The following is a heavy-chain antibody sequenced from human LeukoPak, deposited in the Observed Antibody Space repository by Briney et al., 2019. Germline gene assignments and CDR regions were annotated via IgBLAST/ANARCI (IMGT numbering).Heavy chain of an antibody. Sequence: GGSLRLSCAASGFTFSSYAMSWVRQAPGKGLEWVSAISCSGGSTYYADSVRGLFTISRDNSKNTLSLKINNLRAEDTDVYYCAKIIRVSSDYSNYYEAGYFDYWGQGTLVTVSS. CDR2: ISCSGGST. J-gene: IGHJ4*02. D-gene: IGHD4-11*01. CDR3: AKIIRVSSDYSNYYEAGYFDY. CDR1: GFTFSSYA. V-gene: IGHV3-23*01.